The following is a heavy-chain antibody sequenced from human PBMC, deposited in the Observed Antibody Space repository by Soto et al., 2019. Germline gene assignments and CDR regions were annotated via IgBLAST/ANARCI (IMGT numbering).Heavy chain of an antibody. V-gene: IGHV4-59*01. CDR3: ARSPLIFSFDY. D-gene: IGHD3-9*01. Sequence: QVQLQESGPGLVKPSETLSLTCTVSGGSISSYYWSWIRQPPGKGLEWIGYIYYSGSTNYNPSLKRRVTISVDTSKNQFSLKLSSVTAADTAVYYCARSPLIFSFDYWGQGTLVTVSS. CDR2: IYYSGST. J-gene: IGHJ4*02. CDR1: GGSISSYY.